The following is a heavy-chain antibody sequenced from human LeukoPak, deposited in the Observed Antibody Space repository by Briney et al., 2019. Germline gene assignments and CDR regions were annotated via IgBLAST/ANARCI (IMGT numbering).Heavy chain of an antibody. V-gene: IGHV4-39*01. D-gene: IGHD3-22*01. CDR1: SGSISSDEYY. J-gene: IGHJ4*02. CDR3: ARLAGYYYDSSGYPKPSSLIDF. Sequence: SETLSLTCTVSSGSISSDEYYWGWIRQPPGRGLEWIGTIYYSGTTYHNPSLKSRVTISVDTSKNQFSLELNSVTAADTAVYYCARLAGYYYDSSGYPKPSSLIDFWGQGTLVTVSS. CDR2: IYYSGTT.